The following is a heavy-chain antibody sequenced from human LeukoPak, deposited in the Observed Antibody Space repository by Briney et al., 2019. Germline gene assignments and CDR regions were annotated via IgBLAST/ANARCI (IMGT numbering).Heavy chain of an antibody. J-gene: IGHJ4*02. Sequence: GRSLRLSCAASGFTFSSYGMHWVRQAPGKGLEWVAVISYDGSNKYYADSVKGRFTISRDNSKNTLYLQMNSLRAEDTAVYYCAKDRLRAIDYWGQGTLVTVSS. D-gene: IGHD3-16*01. CDR3: AKDRLRAIDY. CDR2: ISYDGSNK. CDR1: GFTFSSYG. V-gene: IGHV3-30*18.